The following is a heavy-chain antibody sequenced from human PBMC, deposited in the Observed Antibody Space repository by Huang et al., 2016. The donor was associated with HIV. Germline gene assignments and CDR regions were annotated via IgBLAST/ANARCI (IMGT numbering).Heavy chain of an antibody. CDR1: GYTFSSFG. D-gene: IGHD5-18*01. V-gene: IGHV1-18*01. Sequence: QVQLVQSGAEVKKPGASVKVSCKASGYTFSSFGIRWVRQAPGQGLEWVVWISVYNGNTKFAQKFQGRLTRTTDTATSTAYMELRSLRSDDTAVYYCARGGGIQLWLLGYYYMDVWGNGTTVTVSS. CDR2: ISVYNGNT. J-gene: IGHJ6*03. CDR3: ARGGGIQLWLLGYYYMDV.